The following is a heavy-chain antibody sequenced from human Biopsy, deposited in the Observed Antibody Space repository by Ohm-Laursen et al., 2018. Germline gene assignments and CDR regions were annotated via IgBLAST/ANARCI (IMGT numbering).Heavy chain of an antibody. V-gene: IGHV4-59*01. D-gene: IGHD1-20*01. J-gene: IGHJ6*02. CDR3: ARVDRYNFDHYIMDA. CDR1: GGSISSDW. CDR2: VYYSGTT. Sequence: SETLSLTCTVSGGSISSDWWSWIRQTPGKGLEGIGYVYYSGTTTYNPSLRSRVTISVDTSMNQISLRLQSVTAADTAIYYCARVDRYNFDHYIMDAWGRGTTVTVSS.